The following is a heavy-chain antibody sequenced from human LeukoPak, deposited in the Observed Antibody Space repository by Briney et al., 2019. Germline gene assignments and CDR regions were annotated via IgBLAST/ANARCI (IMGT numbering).Heavy chain of an antibody. CDR3: ARACTSGWYSPGY. Sequence: TGGSLRLSCAASGFTFSDHYMDWVRQAPGKGLEWVGRSRNKANSYTTDYAASVKGRFTISRDDSKNSLYLQMNSLKTEDTAVYYCARACTSGWYSPGYWGQGTLVTVSS. J-gene: IGHJ4*02. CDR1: GFTFSDHY. D-gene: IGHD6-19*01. V-gene: IGHV3-72*01. CDR2: SRNKANSYTT.